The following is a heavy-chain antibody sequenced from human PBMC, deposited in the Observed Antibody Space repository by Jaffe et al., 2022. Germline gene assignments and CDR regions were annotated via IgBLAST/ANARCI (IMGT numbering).Heavy chain of an antibody. V-gene: IGHV1-18*01. D-gene: IGHD6-19*01. J-gene: IGHJ4*02. Sequence: QVQLVQSGAEVKKPGASVKVSCKASGYTFTSYGISWVRQAPGQGLEWMGWISVYNGNTNYAQKLQGRVTITTDTSTRTAYMELRSLRSDDTAVYYCVREYNSGRLSPTHFDYWGQGTLVTVSS. CDR1: GYTFTSYG. CDR3: VREYNSGRLSPTHFDY. CDR2: ISVYNGNT.